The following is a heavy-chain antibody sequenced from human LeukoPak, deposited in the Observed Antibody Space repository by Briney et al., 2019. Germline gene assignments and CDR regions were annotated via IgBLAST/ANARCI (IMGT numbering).Heavy chain of an antibody. V-gene: IGHV1-69*06. CDR1: GGTFSSYA. CDR2: IIPIFGTA. D-gene: IGHD1-14*01. CDR3: ARVAGVGIYYYYYMDV. Sequence: SVKVSCKASGGTFSSYAISWVRQAPGQGLEWMGGIIPIFGTANYAQKFQGRVTITADKSTSTAYMELSSLRSEDTAVYYCARVAGVGIYYYYYMDVWGKGTTVTVSS. J-gene: IGHJ6*03.